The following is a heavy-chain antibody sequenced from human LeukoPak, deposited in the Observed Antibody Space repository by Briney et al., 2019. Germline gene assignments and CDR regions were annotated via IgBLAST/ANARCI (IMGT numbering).Heavy chain of an antibody. D-gene: IGHD4/OR15-4a*01. V-gene: IGHV3-72*01. CDR3: ARIMRVDYGTYYFVY. CDR1: GFTFSDHY. CDR2: ARNRGNGYTT. J-gene: IGHJ4*02. Sequence: GGSLRLSCAASGFTFSDHYKHWARQAPGKGLEWVGRARNRGNGYTTQYAACVKGRFTFSRDDSENTVYLQMNSLKTEDTAVYFCARIMRVDYGTYYFVYWGEGTLVTVSS.